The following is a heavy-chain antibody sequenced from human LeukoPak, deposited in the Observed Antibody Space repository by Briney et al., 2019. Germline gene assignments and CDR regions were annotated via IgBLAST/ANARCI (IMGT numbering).Heavy chain of an antibody. Sequence: GGSLRLSCAACGFNFNDAAMTWVRQAPGKGLEWVSLIASSGRNTYYTDSVRGRFTISRDNSKKTLSLQMNSLRVEDTAIYYCAKDIQLSAWGLGTMVTVSS. V-gene: IGHV3-23*01. CDR1: GFNFNDAA. CDR3: AKDIQLSA. J-gene: IGHJ3*01. CDR2: IASSGRNT. D-gene: IGHD5-24*01.